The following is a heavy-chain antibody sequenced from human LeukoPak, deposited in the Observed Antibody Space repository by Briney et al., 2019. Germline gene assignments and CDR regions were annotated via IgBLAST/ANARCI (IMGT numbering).Heavy chain of an antibody. CDR1: SGAISSSSYY. J-gene: IGHJ6*02. Sequence: PSETLSLTCTVSSGAISSSSYYWGWIRQPPGKGLEWIGSISYSGSTDYNPSLKSRVTISVDTSKNQFSLRLSSVTAADTAVYYCARAGNGGDYYYGMDVWGQGTTVTVSS. CDR3: ARAGNGGDYYYGMDV. V-gene: IGHV4-39*02. D-gene: IGHD2-8*01. CDR2: ISYSGST.